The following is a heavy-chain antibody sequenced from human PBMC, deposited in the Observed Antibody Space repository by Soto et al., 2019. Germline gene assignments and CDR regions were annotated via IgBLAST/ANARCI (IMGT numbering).Heavy chain of an antibody. CDR2: ISWNSGSI. V-gene: IGHV3-9*01. Sequence: EVQLVESGGGLVQPGRSLRLSCAVSGFTFDDYAMHWVRQAPGKGLEWVSGISWNSGSIGYADSVKGRFTISRDNAKNSLYLQMNSLRAEDTALYYCAKDFRARNYYGSGSYGDWGQGTLVTVSS. D-gene: IGHD3-10*01. CDR1: GFTFDDYA. J-gene: IGHJ4*02. CDR3: AKDFRARNYYGSGSYGD.